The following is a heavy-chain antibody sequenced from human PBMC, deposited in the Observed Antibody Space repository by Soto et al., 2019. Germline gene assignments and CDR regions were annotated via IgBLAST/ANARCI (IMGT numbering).Heavy chain of an antibody. CDR3: ARTTAAIHLNY. V-gene: IGHV4-34*01. D-gene: IGHD2-21*02. Sequence: LETLSLPWAGYGGFLRGRYWLLIRHPPGKRLEWIGETHHSGSTAYNPSLKSRVTISVDTSRNQFSLKLNSVTGADTAVYYCARTTAAIHLNYWSQGTLVTVSS. J-gene: IGHJ4*02. CDR1: GGFLRGRY. CDR2: THHSGST.